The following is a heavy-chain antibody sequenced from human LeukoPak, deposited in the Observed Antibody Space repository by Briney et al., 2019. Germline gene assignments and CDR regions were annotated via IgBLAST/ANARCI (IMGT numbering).Heavy chain of an antibody. Sequence: ASVKVSCKASGYTFTGYYMHWVRQAPGQGLEWMGWINPNSGGTNYAQKFQGRVTMTRDTSISTAYMELSRLRSDDTAVYYCAKDHMVRGFGYYYMDVWGKGTTVTISS. CDR2: INPNSGGT. D-gene: IGHD3-10*01. V-gene: IGHV1-2*02. J-gene: IGHJ6*03. CDR3: AKDHMVRGFGYYYMDV. CDR1: GYTFTGYY.